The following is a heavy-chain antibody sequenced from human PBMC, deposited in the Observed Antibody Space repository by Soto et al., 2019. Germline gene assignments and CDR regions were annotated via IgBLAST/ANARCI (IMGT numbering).Heavy chain of an antibody. D-gene: IGHD3-10*01. V-gene: IGHV1-69*06. J-gene: IGHJ6*02. CDR3: ARAPKHQLWFGELLPHYYYYGMDV. CDR2: IIPIFGTA. Sequence: EEEWARASVKVSCKASGGTFSSYAISWVRQAPGQGLEWMGGIIPIFGTANYAQKFQGRVTITADKSTSTAYMELSSLRSEDTAVYYCARAPKHQLWFGELLPHYYYYGMDVWGQGTTVTVSS. CDR1: GGTFSSYA.